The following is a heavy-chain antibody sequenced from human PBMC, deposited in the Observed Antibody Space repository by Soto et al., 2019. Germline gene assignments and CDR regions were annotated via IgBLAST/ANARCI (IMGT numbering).Heavy chain of an antibody. CDR1: GHSITSYW. CDR3: TRGGVATRTFDY. Sequence: GESLKISCKASGHSITSYWIAWVRQMPGQGLEWMGIIFPDDSDTRYSPSFQGQVTISADKSISTAYVQWSSLKASDTAMYYCTRGGVATRTFDYWGQGTLVTVSS. CDR2: IFPDDSDT. D-gene: IGHD3-3*01. J-gene: IGHJ4*02. V-gene: IGHV5-51*01.